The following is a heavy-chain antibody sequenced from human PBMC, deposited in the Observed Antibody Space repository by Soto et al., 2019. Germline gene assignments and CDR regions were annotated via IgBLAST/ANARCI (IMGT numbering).Heavy chain of an antibody. CDR1: GGTFSSDS. CDR2: IIPMFDTP. D-gene: IGHD2-15*01. J-gene: IGHJ4*02. V-gene: IGHV1-69*13. Sequence: SVKVSCKASGGTFSSDSFSWVRQAPGQGLEWMGGIIPMFDTPIYAQKFRDRVTITADESTSTAYMQLSSLRSGDTAVYYCARSGGLDRDFNYWGQGSLVTVSS. CDR3: ARSGGLDRDFNY.